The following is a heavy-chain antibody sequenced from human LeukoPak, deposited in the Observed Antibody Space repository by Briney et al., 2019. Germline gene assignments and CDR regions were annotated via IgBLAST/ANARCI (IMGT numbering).Heavy chain of an antibody. CDR2: MNPNSGNT. Sequence: GASVKVSCKASGYTFTSYDINWVRQATGQGLEWMGWMNPNSGNTGYAQKFRGRVTMTRNTSISTAYMELSSLRSEDTAVYYCAREITKDCSSTSCYLFYYYYYGMDVWGQGTTVTVSS. D-gene: IGHD2-2*01. CDR3: AREITKDCSSTSCYLFYYYYYGMDV. V-gene: IGHV1-8*01. CDR1: GYTFTSYD. J-gene: IGHJ6*02.